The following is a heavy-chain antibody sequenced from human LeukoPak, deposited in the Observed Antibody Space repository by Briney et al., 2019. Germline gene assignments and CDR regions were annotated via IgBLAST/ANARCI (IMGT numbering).Heavy chain of an antibody. CDR2: ISPYNGNT. D-gene: IGHD1-26*01. J-gene: IGHJ5*02. CDR3: ARNLGATGLGLYDP. V-gene: IGHV1-18*04. CDR1: GYTFNNHG. Sequence: ASVKVSCKASGYTFNNHGIIWVRQAPGQGLEWMGWISPYNGNTKYAQKLQGRVTMTTDTSTSTAYMELRSLRSDDTAVYYCARNLGATGLGLYDPWGQGTLVTVSS.